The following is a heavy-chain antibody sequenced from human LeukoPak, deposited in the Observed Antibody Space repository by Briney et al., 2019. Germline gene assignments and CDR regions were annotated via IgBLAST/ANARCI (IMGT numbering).Heavy chain of an antibody. D-gene: IGHD3-10*01. J-gene: IGHJ5*02. CDR2: INHSGST. CDR3: ARHQKASYYYGSGSRPNWFDP. V-gene: IGHV4-34*01. CDR1: GGSFSGYY. Sequence: PSETLSLTCAVYGGSFSGYYWSWIRQPPGKGLEWIGEINHSGSTNYNPSLKSRVTISVDTSKNQFSLKLSSVTAADTAVYYCARHQKASYYYGSGSRPNWFDPWGQGTLVTVSS.